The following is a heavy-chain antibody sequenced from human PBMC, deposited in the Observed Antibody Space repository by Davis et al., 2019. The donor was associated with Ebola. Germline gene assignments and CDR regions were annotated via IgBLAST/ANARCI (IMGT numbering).Heavy chain of an antibody. Sequence: PGGSLRLSCAASGFTLSDHYMDWVRQAPGKGLEWVAVIWYDGSNKYYADSVKGRFTISRDNTRNTLYLQVSSLRAEDTAVYYCAKERSEDIVVVVHDSWGQGTLVTVSS. V-gene: IGHV3-33*06. D-gene: IGHD2-15*01. CDR3: AKERSEDIVVVVHDS. J-gene: IGHJ4*02. CDR2: IWYDGSNK. CDR1: GFTLSDHY.